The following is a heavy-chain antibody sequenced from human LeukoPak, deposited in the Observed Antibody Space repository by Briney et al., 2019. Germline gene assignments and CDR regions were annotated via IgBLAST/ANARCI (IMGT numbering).Heavy chain of an antibody. CDR2: INHSGST. Sequence: SSETLSLTCTVSGGSISSSIYYWGWIRQPPGKGLEWIGEINHSGSTNYNPSLKSRVTISVDTSKNQFSLKLSSVTAADTAVYYCARIVVGWRAFDIWGQGTMVTVSS. CDR1: GGSISSSIYY. CDR3: ARIVVGWRAFDI. V-gene: IGHV4-39*07. J-gene: IGHJ3*02. D-gene: IGHD2-15*01.